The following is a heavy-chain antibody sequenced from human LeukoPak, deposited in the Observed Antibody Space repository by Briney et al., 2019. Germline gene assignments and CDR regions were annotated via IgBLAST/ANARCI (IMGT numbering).Heavy chain of an antibody. D-gene: IGHD1-1*01. CDR3: VRGAGPGTPFD. J-gene: IGHJ1*01. V-gene: IGHV3-74*01. Sequence: PGGSLRLSCAASGFTFSLSWMHWVRQAPGKGPEWVSSINYDARSRTYADSVKGRLTIPRDNAENTLFLQMNSLRVEDSAIYSCVRGAGPGTPFDWGQGILVTVSS. CDR2: INYDARSR. CDR1: GFTFSLSW.